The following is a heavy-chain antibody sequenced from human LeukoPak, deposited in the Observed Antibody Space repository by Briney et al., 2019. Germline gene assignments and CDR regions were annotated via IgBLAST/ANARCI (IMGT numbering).Heavy chain of an antibody. V-gene: IGHV5-51*01. CDR2: INPSNSDT. CDR3: ARRYTIFGVITIDY. Sequence: GESLKISCKGFGYSFTSYWIAWVRQMPGKGLEWMGLINPSNSDTKYSPSFQGQVTISADKSITTAYLQWSNLKASDTAMYYCARRYTIFGVITIDYWGQGTLVTVSP. J-gene: IGHJ4*02. CDR1: GYSFTSYW. D-gene: IGHD3-3*01.